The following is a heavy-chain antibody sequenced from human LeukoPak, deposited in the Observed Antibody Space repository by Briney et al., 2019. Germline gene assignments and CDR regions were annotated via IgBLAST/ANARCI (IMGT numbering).Heavy chain of an antibody. CDR3: ARLDRFGEFYYGMDV. CDR1: GCSISSGGYY. D-gene: IGHD3-10*01. Sequence: PSQTLSLTCTVSGCSISSGGYYWSWIRQPPGKGLEWSGYIYHSGRTYYHPSLKSRFTISVDTSKNQFSLKLSSVTAADTAVYYCARLDRFGEFYYGMDVWGQGTTVTVSS. J-gene: IGHJ6*02. CDR2: IYHSGRT. V-gene: IGHV4-30-2*01.